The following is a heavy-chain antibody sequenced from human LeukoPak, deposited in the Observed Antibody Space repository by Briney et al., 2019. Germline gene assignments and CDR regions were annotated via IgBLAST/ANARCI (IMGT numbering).Heavy chain of an antibody. V-gene: IGHV3-11*01. D-gene: IGHD1-26*01. CDR2: ISSYGSTI. J-gene: IGHJ4*02. Sequence: GGPLRLSCAASGFTFSVYYLSWIRQAPGKGLEWLSYISSYGSTIYYADSVKGRFTISRDNAKNSLYLQMNSLRAEDTAVYYCAREARATPDFWGQGTVVTVSS. CDR1: GFTFSVYY. CDR3: AREARATPDF.